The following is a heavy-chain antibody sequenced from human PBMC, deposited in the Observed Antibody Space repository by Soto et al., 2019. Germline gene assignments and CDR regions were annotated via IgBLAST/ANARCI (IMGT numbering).Heavy chain of an antibody. V-gene: IGHV3-23*01. CDR1: GFAFNNYA. J-gene: IGHJ4*02. CDR3: AKGILAYYSHSSGYFGFDF. Sequence: EVQLLESGGGLVQPGGSLRLSCEASGFAFNNYAMSWVRQAPGKGLEWVSFISASYGSTYYSDSVRGRFTISRDNSESTLYPQMSSLRAEDTAVYFCAKGILAYYSHSSGYFGFDFWGPGTLVTVFS. D-gene: IGHD3-22*01. CDR2: ISASYGST.